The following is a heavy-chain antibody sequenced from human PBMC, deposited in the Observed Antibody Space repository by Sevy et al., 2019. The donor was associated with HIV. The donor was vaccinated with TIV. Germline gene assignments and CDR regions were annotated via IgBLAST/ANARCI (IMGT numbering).Heavy chain of an antibody. CDR2: IKSKTDRATR. J-gene: IGHJ4*02. D-gene: IGHD1-26*01. CDR3: AAGLGASDFDY. CDR1: GFTFRDAW. V-gene: IGHV3-15*01. Sequence: GGSLRLSCATSGFTFRDAWMSWVRQAPGKGLEWVGRIKSKTDRATRDLAAPVRGRFAISRDDSKNMLYLQMDDLKTEDTAVYYCAAGLGASDFDYWGRGIMVTVSS.